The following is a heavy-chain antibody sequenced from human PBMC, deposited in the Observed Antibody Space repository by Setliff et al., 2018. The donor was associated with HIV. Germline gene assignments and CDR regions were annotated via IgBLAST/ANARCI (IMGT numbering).Heavy chain of an antibody. Sequence: SETLSLTCTVSGDSISSSSYYWAWIRQPPGKGLEWIGSIYHIGSTYYNPSLKSRVTISVDTSKNQFSLRLRAVTAADTAIYYCARRGNDYLWRNWFDPWGQGTLVTVSS. CDR2: IYHIGST. D-gene: IGHD4-17*01. J-gene: IGHJ5*02. CDR1: GDSISSSSYY. CDR3: ARRGNDYLWRNWFDP. V-gene: IGHV4-39*07.